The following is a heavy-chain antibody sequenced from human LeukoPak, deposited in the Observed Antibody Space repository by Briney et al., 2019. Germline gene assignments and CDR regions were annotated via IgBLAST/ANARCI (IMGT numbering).Heavy chain of an antibody. CDR1: GFTFSSYS. D-gene: IGHD6-13*01. V-gene: IGHV3-21*01. CDR3: ARSAASYYYYGMDV. J-gene: IGHJ6*02. CDR2: ISSSSSYI. Sequence: GGSLRLSCAASGFTFSSYSMNLVRQAPGKGLEWVSSISSSSSYIYYADSVKGRFTIPRDNAKNSLYLQMNSLRAEDTAVYYCARSAASYYYYGMDVWGQGTTVTVSS.